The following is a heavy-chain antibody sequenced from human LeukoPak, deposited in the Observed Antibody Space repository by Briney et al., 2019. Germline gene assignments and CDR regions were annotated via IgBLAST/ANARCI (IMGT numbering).Heavy chain of an antibody. Sequence: SSETLSLTCTVSGGSISSHYWSWIRQPPGKGLEWIGYIYYSGGTNYNPSLKSRVTISVDTSKNQFSLKLSSVTAADTAVYYCARGQPYSSSRPFDYWGQGTLVTVSS. V-gene: IGHV4-59*11. J-gene: IGHJ4*02. D-gene: IGHD6-6*01. CDR2: IYYSGGT. CDR1: GGSISSHY. CDR3: ARGQPYSSSRPFDY.